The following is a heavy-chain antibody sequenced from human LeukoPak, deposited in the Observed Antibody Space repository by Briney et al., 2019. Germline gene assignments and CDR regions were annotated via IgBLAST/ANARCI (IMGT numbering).Heavy chain of an antibody. D-gene: IGHD3-16*01. V-gene: IGHV3-74*01. CDR1: GFTFSSDF. Sequence: QPGGSLRLSCVASGFTFSSDFMHWIRQAPGEGLMYVSQVSGDETYTNYADSVKGRFTISRDNAKNTLYLQMNSLRAEDTAVYYCVREDNAFNICGQGTLVTVSS. J-gene: IGHJ4*02. CDR2: VSGDETYT. CDR3: VREDNAFNI.